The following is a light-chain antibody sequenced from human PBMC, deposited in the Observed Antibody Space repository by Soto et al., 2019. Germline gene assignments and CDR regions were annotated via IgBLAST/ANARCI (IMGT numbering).Light chain of an antibody. CDR1: QSVSSSY. CDR3: LQYGSSPH. J-gene: IGKJ4*01. Sequence: EIVLTQSPGTLSLSPGERATLSCRASQSVSSSYLAWYQQKPGQAPRLLIYGAFSRATGIPDRFSGSGSGTDFTLTISGLEHEDFAVYYCLQYGSSPHFGGGTKVEIK. V-gene: IGKV3-20*01. CDR2: GAF.